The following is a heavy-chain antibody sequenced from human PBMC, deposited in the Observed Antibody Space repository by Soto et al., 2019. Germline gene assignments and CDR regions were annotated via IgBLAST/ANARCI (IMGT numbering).Heavy chain of an antibody. CDR1: GFTFSSYG. CDR2: ISYDGSNK. CDR3: AKIPGYSSGWYYHTFAAFDI. D-gene: IGHD6-19*01. J-gene: IGHJ3*02. Sequence: GGSLRLSCAASGFTFSSYGMHWVRQAPGKGLEWVAVISYDGSNKYYADSVKGRFTISRDNSKNTLYLQMNSLRAEDTAVYYCAKIPGYSSGWYYHTFAAFDIWGQGTMVTVSS. V-gene: IGHV3-30*18.